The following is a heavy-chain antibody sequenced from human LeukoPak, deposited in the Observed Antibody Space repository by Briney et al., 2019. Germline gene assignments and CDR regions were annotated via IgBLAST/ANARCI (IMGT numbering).Heavy chain of an antibody. J-gene: IGHJ4*02. CDR2: ISRSGDTI. D-gene: IGHD3-10*01. CDR1: GFTFSRYE. V-gene: IGHV3-48*03. CDR3: ARDYASDY. Sequence: PRGSLRLSCAASGFTFSRYEMNWVRQAPGKGLEWVSYISRSGDTIYFADSVKGRFTISRDNAKNSLYLQMSSLRAEDTAVYYCARDYASDYWGQGTLVTVSS.